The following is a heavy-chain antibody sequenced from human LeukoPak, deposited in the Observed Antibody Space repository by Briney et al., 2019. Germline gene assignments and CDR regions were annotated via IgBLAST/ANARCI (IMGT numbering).Heavy chain of an antibody. D-gene: IGHD5-12*01. CDR3: AKGATSGYEFDY. CDR2: ISYVGSNK. J-gene: IGHJ4*02. V-gene: IGHV3-30*18. CDR1: GFTFSNYG. Sequence: GRSLRLSWAAAGFTFSNYGMHWVRQAPGKGRGWVAFISYVGSNKIYGDSGKGRFTTSRDNSNNTLYLQMNRLTAEDTAVYYCAKGATSGYEFDYWGQGTLVTVSS.